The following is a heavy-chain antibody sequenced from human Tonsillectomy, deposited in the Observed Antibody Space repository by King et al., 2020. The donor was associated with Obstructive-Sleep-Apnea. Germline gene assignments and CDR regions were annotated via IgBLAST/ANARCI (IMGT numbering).Heavy chain of an antibody. J-gene: IGHJ4*02. Sequence: QLQESGPGLVKSSETLSLTCTVSGGSISSSSYYWGWIRQPPGKGLEWIVSIYYSGSTYYNPSLKSRVTISVDTSNNQFSLELTSVTAADTAVYYCAIKYYFDSSAYSFGYWGQGTLVTVSS. CDR2: IYYSGST. CDR1: GGSISSSSYY. CDR3: AIKYYFDSSAYSFGY. D-gene: IGHD3-22*01. V-gene: IGHV4-39*07.